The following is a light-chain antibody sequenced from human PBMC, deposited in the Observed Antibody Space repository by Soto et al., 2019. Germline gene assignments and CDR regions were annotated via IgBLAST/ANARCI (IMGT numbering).Light chain of an antibody. CDR2: EVS. CDR3: SSYTSSSTPVV. Sequence: QSVLTQPPSASGSPGQSVTISCTGTSSDIGAYDSVSWYQQFPGEAPKLMIYEVSNRPSGVSNRFSGSKSGNTASLTISGLQAEDEADYYCSSYTSSSTPVVFGGGTKLTVL. J-gene: IGLJ2*01. V-gene: IGLV2-14*01. CDR1: SSDIGAYDS.